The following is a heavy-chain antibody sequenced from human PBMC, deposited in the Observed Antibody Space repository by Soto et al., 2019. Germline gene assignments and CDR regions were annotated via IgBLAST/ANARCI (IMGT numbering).Heavy chain of an antibody. D-gene: IGHD2-8*01. CDR3: ARERIIGYCTNGVCSAFGY. J-gene: IGHJ4*02. CDR1: GFTFSSYA. CDR2: ISYDGSNK. Sequence: GGSLRLSCAASGFTFSSYAMHWVRQAPGKGLEWVAVISYDGSNKYYADSVKGRFTISRDNSKNTLYLQMNSLRAEDTAVYYCARERIIGYCTNGVCSAFGYWGQGT. V-gene: IGHV3-30-3*01.